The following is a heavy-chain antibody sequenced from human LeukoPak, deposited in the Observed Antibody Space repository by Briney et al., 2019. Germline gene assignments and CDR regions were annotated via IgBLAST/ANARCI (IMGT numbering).Heavy chain of an antibody. J-gene: IGHJ4*02. CDR3: ARGRMGAVTDY. Sequence: GASVKVSCKASGGTFSSYAISWVRQAPGQGLEWMGGIIPIFGAANYAQKFQGRVTITADESTSTAYMELSSLRSEDTAVYYCARGRMGAVTDYWGQGTLVTVSS. D-gene: IGHD1-26*01. CDR1: GGTFSSYA. CDR2: IIPIFGAA. V-gene: IGHV1-69*13.